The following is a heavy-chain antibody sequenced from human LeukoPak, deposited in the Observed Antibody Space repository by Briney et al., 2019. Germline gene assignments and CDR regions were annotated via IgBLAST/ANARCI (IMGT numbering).Heavy chain of an antibody. CDR3: AREAMVRGVIISRYYYYYMDV. J-gene: IGHJ6*03. CDR1: GGSFSGYY. V-gene: IGHV4-34*01. CDR2: INHSGST. Sequence: SETLSLTCAVYGGSFSGYYWSWIRQPPGKGLEWIGEINHSGSTNYNPSLKSRATISVDTSKNQFSLKLSSVTAADTAVYYCAREAMVRGVIISRYYYYYMDVWGKGTTVTVSS. D-gene: IGHD3-10*01.